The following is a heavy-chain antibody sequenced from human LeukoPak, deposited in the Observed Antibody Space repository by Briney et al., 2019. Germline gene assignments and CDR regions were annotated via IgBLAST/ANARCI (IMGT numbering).Heavy chain of an antibody. J-gene: IGHJ4*02. V-gene: IGHV1-18*01. CDR3: ARDYYDILTDYEVPPHDY. CDR2: ISAYNGNT. Sequence: GASVTVSCKASGYTFTSYGISWVRQAPGQGLEWMGWISAYNGNTNYAQKLQGRVTMTTDTSTSTAYMELRSLRSDGTAVYCCARDYYDILTDYEVPPHDYWGQGTLVTVSS. D-gene: IGHD3-9*01. CDR1: GYTFTSYG.